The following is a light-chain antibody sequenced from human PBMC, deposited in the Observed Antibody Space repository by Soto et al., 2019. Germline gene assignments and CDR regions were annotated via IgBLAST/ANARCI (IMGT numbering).Light chain of an antibody. J-gene: IGKJ1*01. CDR2: GAS. Sequence: EIVLTQSPGTLSLSPGERATLSCRASQSVSSSYLAWYQQKPGQAPRLLIYGASSRATGIPDRFSGSGSGTDFTLTISRLEPEDFAVYYWQQYGRSPRTFGQGTEVQIK. CDR1: QSVSSSY. CDR3: QQYGRSPRT. V-gene: IGKV3-20*01.